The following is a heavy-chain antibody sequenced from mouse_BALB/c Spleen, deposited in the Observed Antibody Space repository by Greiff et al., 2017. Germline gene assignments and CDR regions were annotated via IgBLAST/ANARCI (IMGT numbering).Heavy chain of an antibody. CDR1: GYTFTSYY. V-gene: IGHV1S81*02. D-gene: IGHD1-1*01. Sequence: QVQLQQPGAELVKPGASVKLSCKASGYTFTSYYMYWVKQRPGQGLEWIGGINPSNGGTNFNEKFKSKATLTVDKSSSTAYMQLSSLTSEDSAVYYCTRRDYGSSYVRYFDVWGAGTTVTVSS. CDR2: INPSNGGT. CDR3: TRRDYGSSYVRYFDV. J-gene: IGHJ1*01.